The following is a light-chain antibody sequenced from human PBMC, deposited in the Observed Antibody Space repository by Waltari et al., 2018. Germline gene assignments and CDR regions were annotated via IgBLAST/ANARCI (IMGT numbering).Light chain of an antibody. CDR3: QQSNSYPFT. V-gene: IGKV1-9*01. CDR1: QGIGSY. CDR2: AAS. J-gene: IGKJ3*01. Sequence: IQLTQSPSSLPASVGDRVTITCRASQGIGSYLAWYQQKAGKAPKLLIYAASTLKNAVPSRFSGSGFGTDFTLTISSLQPEDFATYYCQQSNSYPFTFGPGTKVDIK.